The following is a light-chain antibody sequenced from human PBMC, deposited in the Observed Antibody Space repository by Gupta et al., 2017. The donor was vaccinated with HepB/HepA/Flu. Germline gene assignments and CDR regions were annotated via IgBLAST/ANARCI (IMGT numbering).Light chain of an antibody. CDR2: DNN. Sequence: QSVLTQPPSVSAAPGQKVTISCSGSSSNIGNNYVSWYQQLPGTAPKLLIYDNNKRPSGIPDRFSGSNSGTSATLAITGLQTGDEADYYCGTWDSSLSAGVFGGGTKLTVL. J-gene: IGLJ2*01. V-gene: IGLV1-51*01. CDR1: SSNIGNNY. CDR3: GTWDSSLSAGV.